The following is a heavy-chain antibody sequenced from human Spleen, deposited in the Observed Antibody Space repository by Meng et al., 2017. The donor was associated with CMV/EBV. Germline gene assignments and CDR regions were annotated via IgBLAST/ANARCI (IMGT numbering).Heavy chain of an antibody. CDR3: ASGTPGRSYCDY. CDR2: FVNYEDT. D-gene: IGHD2-15*01. J-gene: IGHJ4*02. Sequence: QVHLGHAGAEVKTPGASVSVSCKASGYTFGSYGICWVRQAPGQGLEWMGWFVNYEDTYPAPKFQGRVTMTTDTHTNTAFMELRSLTSDDTAVYYCASGTPGRSYCDYWGQGTLVTVSS. V-gene: IGHV1-18*01. CDR1: GYTFGSYG.